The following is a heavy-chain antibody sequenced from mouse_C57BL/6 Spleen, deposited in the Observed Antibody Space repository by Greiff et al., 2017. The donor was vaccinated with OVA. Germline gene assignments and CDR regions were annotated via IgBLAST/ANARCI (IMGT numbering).Heavy chain of an antibody. J-gene: IGHJ2*01. CDR1: GYTFTSYW. D-gene: IGHD1-1*01. CDR2: IDPSDSYT. CDR3: AFITTVHY. V-gene: IGHV1-50*01. Sequence: QVQLQQPGAELVKPGASVKLSCKASGYTFTSYWMQWVKQRPGQGLEWIGEIDPSDSYTNYNQKFKGKATLTVDTSSSPAYMQLSSLTSEDSAVYYCAFITTVHYWGQGTTLTVSS.